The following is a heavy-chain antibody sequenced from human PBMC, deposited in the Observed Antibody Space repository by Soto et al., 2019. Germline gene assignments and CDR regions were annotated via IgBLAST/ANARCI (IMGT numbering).Heavy chain of an antibody. Sequence: SETLSLTCAVSGGSVSGSYYYWAWLRQSPGKGPEWIGSVFHTGFTSYNPSLESRVSVSVDTSKSQFSLKLSAVTASDTAVYYCPPSKKGNNWNYFDQGGRGARVPVP. CDR2: VFHTGFT. D-gene: IGHD1-1*01. J-gene: IGHJ4*02. V-gene: IGHV4-39*01. CDR3: PPSKKGNNWNYFDQ. CDR1: GGSVSGSYYY.